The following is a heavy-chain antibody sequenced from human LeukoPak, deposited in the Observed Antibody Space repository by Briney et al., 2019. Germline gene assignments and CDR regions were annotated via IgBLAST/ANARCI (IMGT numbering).Heavy chain of an antibody. Sequence: GGSLRLSCAASGFTFDDYAMHWVRQAPGKGLEWVSGISWNSGSIGYADSVKGRFTISRDNAKNSLYLQMNSLRAEDTALYYCAKEGYSQRGSAFDIWGQGTMVTVSS. D-gene: IGHD5-18*01. V-gene: IGHV3-9*01. CDR1: GFTFDDYA. CDR3: AKEGYSQRGSAFDI. J-gene: IGHJ3*02. CDR2: ISWNSGSI.